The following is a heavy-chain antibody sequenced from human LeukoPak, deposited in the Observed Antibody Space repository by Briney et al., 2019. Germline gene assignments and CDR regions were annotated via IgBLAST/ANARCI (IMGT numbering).Heavy chain of an antibody. J-gene: IGHJ5*02. D-gene: IGHD2-2*01. Sequence: SQTLSLTCTVSGGSISSGGYYWSWIRQHPGKGLEWIGYIYYSGSTNYNPSLKSRVTISVDTSKNQFSLKLSSVTAADTAVYYCARVAPTTIVVVPAAMFYWFDPWGQGTLVTASS. CDR1: GGSISSGGYY. CDR2: IYYSGST. V-gene: IGHV4-61*08. CDR3: ARVAPTTIVVVPAAMFYWFDP.